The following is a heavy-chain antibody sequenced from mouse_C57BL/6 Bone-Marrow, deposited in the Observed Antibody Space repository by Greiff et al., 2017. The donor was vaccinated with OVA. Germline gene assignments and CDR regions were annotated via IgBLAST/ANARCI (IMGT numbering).Heavy chain of an antibody. Sequence: DVMLVESGGDLVKPGGSLKLSCAASGFTFSSYGMSWVRQTPDKRLEWVATISSGGSYTYYPDSVKGRFTISRDNAKNTLYLQMSSLKSEDTAMYYCARREAFYYYAMDYWGQGTSVTVSS. CDR1: GFTFSSYG. V-gene: IGHV5-6*02. J-gene: IGHJ4*01. D-gene: IGHD3-2*02. CDR2: ISSGGSYT. CDR3: ARREAFYYYAMDY.